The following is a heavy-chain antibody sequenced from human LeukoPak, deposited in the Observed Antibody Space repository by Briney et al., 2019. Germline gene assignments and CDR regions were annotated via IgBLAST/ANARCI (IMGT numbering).Heavy chain of an antibody. CDR2: ISASETST. CDR3: VRDNLENQWLERSY. CDR1: GFTFSLYN. Sequence: GGSLRLSCAASGFTFSLYNMNLVRQAPGKGLEWVSQISASETSTKYADSVRGRFTISRDNVQNSVYLQMNSLRAEDTAIYYCVRDNLENQWLERSYWGQGTLVTVSS. J-gene: IGHJ4*02. V-gene: IGHV3-48*03. D-gene: IGHD6-19*01.